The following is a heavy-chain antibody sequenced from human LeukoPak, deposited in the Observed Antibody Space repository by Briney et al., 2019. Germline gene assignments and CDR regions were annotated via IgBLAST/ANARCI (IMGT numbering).Heavy chain of an antibody. D-gene: IGHD3-10*01. CDR1: GGTFSSYA. J-gene: IGHJ4*02. V-gene: IGHV1-69*05. Sequence: SVKVSYKASGGTFSSYAISWVRQAPGQGLEWMGGIIPIFGTANYAQKFQGRVTITTDESTSTAYMELSSLRSEDTAVYYCARDRGAYYYGSGSYYNFDYWGQGTLVTVSS. CDR2: IIPIFGTA. CDR3: ARDRGAYYYGSGSYYNFDY.